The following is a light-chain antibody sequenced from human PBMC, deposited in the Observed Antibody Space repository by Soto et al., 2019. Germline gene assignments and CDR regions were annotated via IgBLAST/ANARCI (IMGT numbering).Light chain of an antibody. CDR3: QQYGSAPRT. CDR1: QSVSSDS. V-gene: IGKV3-20*01. Sequence: EIVLTQSPGTLSLSPGERAILSCRASQSVSSDSLAWYRQKPGQAPRLLVYDASSRATGIPDRFSGSGSGTDFTLTISILAPEDFAVYYCQQYGSAPRTFGQGTKVEIK. CDR2: DAS. J-gene: IGKJ1*01.